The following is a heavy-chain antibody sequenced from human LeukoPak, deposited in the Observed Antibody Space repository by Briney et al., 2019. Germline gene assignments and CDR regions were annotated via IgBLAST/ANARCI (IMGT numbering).Heavy chain of an antibody. D-gene: IGHD3-3*01. CDR1: GFTFSNYW. V-gene: IGHV3-74*01. J-gene: IGHJ4*02. CDR3: ARDREYYDFWSGYSDY. Sequence: PGGSLRLSCAASGFTFSNYWLHWVRQAPGKGLVWVSRINTDGSSTSYADSVKGRFTISRDNAKNSLYLQMNSLRAEDTAVYYCARDREYYDFWSGYSDYWGQGTLVTVSS. CDR2: INTDGSST.